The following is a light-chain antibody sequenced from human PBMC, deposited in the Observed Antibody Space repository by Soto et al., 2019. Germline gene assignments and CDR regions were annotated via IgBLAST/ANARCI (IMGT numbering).Light chain of an antibody. J-gene: IGKJ3*01. V-gene: IGKV3-20*01. CDR2: GAS. CDR3: QQYGDSPL. CDR1: QSVRSSY. Sequence: EIVLTQSPGTLSLSPGERATLSCRASQSVRSSYLAWYQQKPGQAPRLLIYGASSRATGIPDRLSGSGSRRGFTLNISTLEPEDFAVHYCQQYGDSPLLGPGAKVDIK.